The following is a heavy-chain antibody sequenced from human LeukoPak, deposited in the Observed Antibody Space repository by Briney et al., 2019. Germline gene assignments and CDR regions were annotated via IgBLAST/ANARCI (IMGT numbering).Heavy chain of an antibody. CDR2: INHSGST. CDR1: SGSFSGYY. V-gene: IGHV4-34*01. Sequence: SETLSLTCAVYSGSFSGYYWSWIRQPPGKGLEWIGEINHSGSTNYNPSLKSRVTISVDTSKNQFSLKLSSVTAADTAVYYCARVFRIVVVVAARNDALDIWGQGTMVTVSS. J-gene: IGHJ3*02. CDR3: ARVFRIVVVVAARNDALDI. D-gene: IGHD2-15*01.